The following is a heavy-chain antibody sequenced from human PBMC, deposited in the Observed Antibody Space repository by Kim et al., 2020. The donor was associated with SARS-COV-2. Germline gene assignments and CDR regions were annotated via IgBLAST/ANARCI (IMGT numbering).Heavy chain of an antibody. CDR1: GGSLSGYY. D-gene: IGHD3-3*01. CDR2: INHSGST. J-gene: IGHJ6*02. Sequence: SETLSLTCAVYGGSLSGYYWSWIRQPPGKGLEWIGEINHSGSTNYNPSLKSRVTISVDTSKNQFSLKLSSVTAADTAVYYCASGGVGRSAYYPYYYYHGMDVWGQGTTVTVSS. CDR3: ASGGVGRSAYYPYYYYHGMDV. V-gene: IGHV4-34*01.